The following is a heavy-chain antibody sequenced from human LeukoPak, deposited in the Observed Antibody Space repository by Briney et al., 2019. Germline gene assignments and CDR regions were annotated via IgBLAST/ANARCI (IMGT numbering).Heavy chain of an antibody. V-gene: IGHV3-23*01. Sequence: GGSLRLSCAASGFTFSSYAMSWVRQAPGKGLEWASAISGSGDSTYYADPVKGRFTISRDNSKNMLYLQMSSLRAEDTAVYYCATEARQVSGIVSAGDYWGQGTLVTVSS. J-gene: IGHJ4*02. CDR2: ISGSGDST. D-gene: IGHD6-13*01. CDR1: GFTFSSYA. CDR3: ATEARQVSGIVSAGDY.